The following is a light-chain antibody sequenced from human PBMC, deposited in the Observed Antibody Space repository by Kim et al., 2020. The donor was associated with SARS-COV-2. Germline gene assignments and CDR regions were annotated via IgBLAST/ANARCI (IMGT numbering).Light chain of an antibody. CDR3: AVWDDSLKQGV. CDR1: SSNIGSNN. V-gene: IGLV1-44*01. CDR2: SNN. Sequence: QSVLTQPPSASGTPGQRVTISCSGSSSNIGSNNVVLYQQLPGAAPNLLIYSNNQRPSGIPDRFSGSRSGTSASLAISGLRSGDEADYYCAVWDDSLKQGVFGGGTQLTVL. J-gene: IGLJ3*02.